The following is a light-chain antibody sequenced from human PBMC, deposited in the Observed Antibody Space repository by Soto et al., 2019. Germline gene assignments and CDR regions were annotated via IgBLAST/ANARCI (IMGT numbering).Light chain of an antibody. CDR2: KAS. CDR3: KQYISYST. Sequence: DIPMTQSPSTLSASVGDRVTITCRASQSISSWLAWYQQKPGKAPKLLIYKASSLESGVPSRFSGSGSGTYFTLTITTLQPDDFPPYYCKQYISYSTSAQGTHLDIK. J-gene: IGKJ5*01. CDR1: QSISSW. V-gene: IGKV1-5*03.